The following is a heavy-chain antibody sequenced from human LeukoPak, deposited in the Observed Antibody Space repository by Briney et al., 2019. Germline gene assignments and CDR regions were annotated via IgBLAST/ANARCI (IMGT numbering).Heavy chain of an antibody. Sequence: SGPALVKPTQTLTLTCTFSGFSLSTSGMCVSWIRQPPGKALEWLARIDWDDDKYYSPSLKTRLTISKDISKSQVVLTMTNMDPVDTATYYCARIRSEGYFDYWGQGTLVTVSS. J-gene: IGHJ4*02. V-gene: IGHV2-70*11. CDR2: IDWDDDK. CDR3: ARIRSEGYFDY. CDR1: GFSLSTSGMC.